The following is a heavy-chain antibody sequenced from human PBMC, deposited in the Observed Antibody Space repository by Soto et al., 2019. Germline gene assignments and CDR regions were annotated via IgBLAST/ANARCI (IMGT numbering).Heavy chain of an antibody. J-gene: IGHJ4*02. CDR2: ISGSGGST. Sequence: GGSLRLSCGASGFTFSSYAMSGVRQAPGKGLEWVSAISGSGGSTYYADSVKGRFTISRDNSKNTLYLQMNSLRAEDTAVYYCAKQLTRGYYFDYWGQGTLVTVSS. CDR1: GFTFSSYA. CDR3: AKQLTRGYYFDY. V-gene: IGHV3-23*01.